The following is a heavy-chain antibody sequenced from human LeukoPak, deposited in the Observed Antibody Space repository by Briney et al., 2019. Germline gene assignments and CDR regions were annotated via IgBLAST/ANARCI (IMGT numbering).Heavy chain of an antibody. CDR3: ARDYYGSGSPFDY. V-gene: IGHV1-69*13. CDR2: IIPIFGTA. J-gene: IGHJ4*02. CDR1: GGTFSSYA. Sequence: SVKVSCKASGGTFSSYAISWVRQAPGQGLEWMGGIIPIFGTANYAQKFQGRVTITADESTSTAYMEPSSLRSEDTAVYYCARDYYGSGSPFDYWGQGTLVTVSS. D-gene: IGHD3-10*01.